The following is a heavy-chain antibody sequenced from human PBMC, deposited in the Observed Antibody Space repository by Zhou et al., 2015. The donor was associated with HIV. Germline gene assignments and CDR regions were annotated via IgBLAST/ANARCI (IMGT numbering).Heavy chain of an antibody. V-gene: IGHV1-18*04. CDR2: ISAYNGNT. Sequence: QVQLVQSGAEVKKPGASVKVSCKASGYTFTGFSGYYMHWVRQAPGQGLEWMGWISAYNGNTNYAQKLQGRVTMTTDTSTSTAYMELRSLRSDDTAVYYCARTIAARHYYYGMDVWAKGPRSPSP. CDR3: ARTIAARHYYYGMDV. J-gene: IGHJ6*02. D-gene: IGHD6-6*01. CDR1: GYTFTGFSGYY.